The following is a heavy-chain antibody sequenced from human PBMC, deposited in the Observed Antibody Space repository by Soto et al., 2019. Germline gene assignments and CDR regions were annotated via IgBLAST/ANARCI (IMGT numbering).Heavy chain of an antibody. CDR2: FDPEDGET. CDR1: GYSLTELS. Sequence: XSVKRSCTVFGYSLTELSRHWVRQARGKGLEWMGGFDPEDGETIYAQKFQGRVTMTEDTSTDTAYMELSSLRSEDTAVYYCATAPYSGYDRPSGNWFDPWGQGTLVTVSS. J-gene: IGHJ5*02. CDR3: ATAPYSGYDRPSGNWFDP. V-gene: IGHV1-24*01. D-gene: IGHD5-12*01.